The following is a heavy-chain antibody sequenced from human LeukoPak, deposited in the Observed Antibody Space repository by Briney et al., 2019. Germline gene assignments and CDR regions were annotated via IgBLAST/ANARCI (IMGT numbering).Heavy chain of an antibody. D-gene: IGHD2-21*02. Sequence: SETLSLTCTVSGGSISSGGYYWSWIRQPPGKGLEWIGYIYHSGSTYYDPSLKSLVTISVDRSKNQFSLKLSSVTAADTAVYYCAREDRRFVVVTAIDYWGQGTLVTVSS. J-gene: IGHJ4*02. V-gene: IGHV4-30-2*01. CDR3: AREDRRFVVVTAIDY. CDR2: IYHSGST. CDR1: GGSISSGGYY.